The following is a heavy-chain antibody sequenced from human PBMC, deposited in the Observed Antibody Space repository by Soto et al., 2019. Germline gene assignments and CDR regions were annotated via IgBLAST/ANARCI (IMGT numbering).Heavy chain of an antibody. CDR2: IYWDDDQ. CDR3: AHAYGGTSWPNDAFDV. D-gene: IGHD2-2*01. CDR1: GFSLSADGVG. J-gene: IGHJ3*01. Sequence: QITLKESGPTLVKPTQTLTLTCTFSGFSLSADGVGVGWIRQPPGKALEWLALIYWDDDQRYSPSLKTRLTITTDTSKNHVVLTMPNMDPVDTATYYCAHAYGGTSWPNDAFDVWGQGTVVTVSS. V-gene: IGHV2-5*02.